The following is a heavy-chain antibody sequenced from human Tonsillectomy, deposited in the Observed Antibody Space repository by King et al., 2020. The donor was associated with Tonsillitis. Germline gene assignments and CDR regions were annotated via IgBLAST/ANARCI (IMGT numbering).Heavy chain of an antibody. J-gene: IGHJ4*02. V-gene: IGHV3-21*01. CDR3: AKDSYDRSEGSFDY. D-gene: IGHD3-22*01. Sequence: EVQLVESGGGLVKPGGSLRLSCAASGFTFSTYTMNWVRQAPGKGLEWVSSISSSSNYIYYADTVKGRYTISRYNAKNLLYLQMNSPRAEDTAVYYCAKDSYDRSEGSFDYWGQGTLVTVSS. CDR1: GFTFSTYT. CDR2: ISSSSNYI.